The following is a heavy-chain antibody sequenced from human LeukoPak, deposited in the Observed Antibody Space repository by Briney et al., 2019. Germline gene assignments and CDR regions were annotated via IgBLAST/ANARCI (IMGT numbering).Heavy chain of an antibody. Sequence: PSETLSLTCTVSGGSISSYYWSWIRQPPGKGLEWIGYIYYTGSTNYNPSLKSRVTISVDTSKNQFSLKLSSVTAADTAVYYCARDQRSGDYWFDPWGREPWSPSPQ. J-gene: IGHJ5*02. V-gene: IGHV4-59*01. D-gene: IGHD4-17*01. CDR1: GGSISSYY. CDR2: IYYTGST. CDR3: ARDQRSGDYWFDP.